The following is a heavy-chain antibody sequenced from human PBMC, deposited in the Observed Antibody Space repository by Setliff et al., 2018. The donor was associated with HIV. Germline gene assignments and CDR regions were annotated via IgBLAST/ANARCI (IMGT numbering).Heavy chain of an antibody. D-gene: IGHD5-12*01. CDR1: SGSVSRSDYY. CDR3: ARDISPDDGYNRLHYLNY. V-gene: IGHV4-39*01. Sequence: SETLSLTCTVSSGSVSRSDYYWGWIRQTPGKGLEWIGSIYWSGLTFYNPSLKSRVTISVVTSKNQFSLRLNSVTAADTAVYYCARDISPDDGYNRLHYLNYWGQGTLVTVSS. J-gene: IGHJ4*02. CDR2: IYWSGLT.